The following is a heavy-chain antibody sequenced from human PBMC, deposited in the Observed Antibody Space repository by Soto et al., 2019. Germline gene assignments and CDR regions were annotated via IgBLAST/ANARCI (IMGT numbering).Heavy chain of an antibody. CDR1: GGTFSSYA. J-gene: IGHJ1*01. V-gene: IGHV1-69*12. D-gene: IGHD6-13*01. CDR2: IIPIFGTA. CDR3: ARTPRGAAAPLFQH. Sequence: QVQLVQSGAEVKKPGSSVKVSCKAPGGTFSSYAISWVRQAPGQGLEWMGGIIPIFGTANSAQKVQGRVTITADESTSTAYMELSSLRSEDTAVYYCARTPRGAAAPLFQHWGQGTLVTVSS.